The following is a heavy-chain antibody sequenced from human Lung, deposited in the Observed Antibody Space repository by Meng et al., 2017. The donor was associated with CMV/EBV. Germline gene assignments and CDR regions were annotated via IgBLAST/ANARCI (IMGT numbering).Heavy chain of an antibody. J-gene: IGHJ4*02. CDR1: GFPFSDAW. V-gene: IGHV3-15*01. CDR2: IKDKTDDGTT. CDR3: STVHN. Sequence: LSLTCAASGFPFSDAWMSWVRQAPGKGLEWVGRIKDKTDDGTTDYAAPVKGRFTISRDDSKNMLYLHMNSLRTEDTAVYYCSTVHNWGQGTLVTVSS.